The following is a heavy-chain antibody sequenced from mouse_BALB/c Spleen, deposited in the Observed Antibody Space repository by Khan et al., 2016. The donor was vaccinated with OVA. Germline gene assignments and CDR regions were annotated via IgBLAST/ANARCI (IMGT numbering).Heavy chain of an antibody. V-gene: IGHV9-3-1*01. Sequence: QIQLVQSGPELKKPGETVKISCKASGYTFTNYGMNWVKQAPGKGLKWMGWINTYTGEPTYADDFKGRFAFSLETSASISYLQINNLKNEDTATYFCARPPYFSYVMVYWGQGTSVTGSS. CDR3: ARPPYFSYVMVY. J-gene: IGHJ4*01. CDR1: GYTFTNYG. CDR2: INTYTGEP. D-gene: IGHD2-10*01.